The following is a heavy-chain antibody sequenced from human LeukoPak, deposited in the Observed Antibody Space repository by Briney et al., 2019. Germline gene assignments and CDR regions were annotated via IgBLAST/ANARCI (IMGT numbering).Heavy chain of an antibody. D-gene: IGHD3-22*01. CDR3: TTLGYHLDS. V-gene: IGHV3-48*03. CDR1: GFDFGAYE. Sequence: GGSLRLSCAASGFDFGAYEMNWVRQAPGNGLEWVAYFAGSDTTTYYADSVKGRFIISRDNARNSLYLQMNSLRAEDTALYYCTTLGYHLDSWGQGTLVTVSS. CDR2: FAGSDTTT. J-gene: IGHJ4*02.